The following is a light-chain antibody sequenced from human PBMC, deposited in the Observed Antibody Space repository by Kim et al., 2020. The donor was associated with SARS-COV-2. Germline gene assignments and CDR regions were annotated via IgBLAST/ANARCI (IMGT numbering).Light chain of an antibody. V-gene: IGLV3-19*01. J-gene: IGLJ2*01. CDR3: NSRDSSGNHVV. Sequence: ALGQTVSITCQGDSLRSYYASWYQQKPGQAPVLVIYGKNNRPSGIPDRFSGSSAGNTASLTITGAQAEDEADYYCNSRDSSGNHVVFGGGTKLTVL. CDR1: SLRSYY. CDR2: GKN.